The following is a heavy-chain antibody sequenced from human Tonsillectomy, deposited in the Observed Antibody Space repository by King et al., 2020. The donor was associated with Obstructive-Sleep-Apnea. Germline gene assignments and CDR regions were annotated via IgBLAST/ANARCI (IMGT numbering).Heavy chain of an antibody. CDR1: GFTFSTYS. D-gene: IGHD3-10*01. V-gene: IGHV3-21*01. Sequence: VQLVESGGGLVKPGGSLRLSCAASGFTFSTYSMTWVRQAPGKGLEWVSSISSSSSYIYYADSVKGRFTISRDNAQNSLYLQMNSLRVEDTAVYYCARDALASGSGIDYWGQGTLVTVSS. CDR3: ARDALASGSGIDY. CDR2: ISSSSSYI. J-gene: IGHJ4*02.